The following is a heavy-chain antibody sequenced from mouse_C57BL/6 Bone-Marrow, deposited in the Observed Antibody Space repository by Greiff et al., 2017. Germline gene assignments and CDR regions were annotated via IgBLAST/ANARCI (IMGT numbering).Heavy chain of an antibody. J-gene: IGHJ4*01. CDR2: IDPENGDT. CDR3: TTGKGYAMDY. CDR1: GFNIKDDY. V-gene: IGHV14-4*01. D-gene: IGHD2-1*01. Sequence: VHVKQSGAELVRPGASVKLSCTASGFNIKDDYMHWVKQRPEQGLEWIGWIDPENGDTEYASKFQGKATITADTSSNTAYLQLSSLTSEDTAVYDCTTGKGYAMDYWGQGTSVTVSS.